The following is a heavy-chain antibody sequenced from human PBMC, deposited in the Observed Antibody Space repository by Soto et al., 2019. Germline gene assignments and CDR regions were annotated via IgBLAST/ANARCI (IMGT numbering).Heavy chain of an antibody. CDR2: MSHSGGT. Sequence: QEQLQHWGAGLLKPSETLSLTCAVYGGFVSSGNYYWSWIRQPPGKGLEWIGEMSHSGGTHFNPSLKRRITISVDTSKNQFSLKMSSVTAADTALYYCARVDRGTATTVVDAFDIWGPGTMVTVST. CDR3: ARVDRGTATTVVDAFDI. V-gene: IGHV4-34*01. CDR1: GGFVSSGNYY. D-gene: IGHD1-1*01. J-gene: IGHJ3*02.